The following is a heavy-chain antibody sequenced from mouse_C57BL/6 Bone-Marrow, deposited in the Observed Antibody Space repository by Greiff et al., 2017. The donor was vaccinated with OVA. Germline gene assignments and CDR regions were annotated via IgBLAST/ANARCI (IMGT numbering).Heavy chain of an antibody. Sequence: EVKLVESGGGLVQPGGSLSLSCAASGFTFTDYYMSWVRQPPGKALEWLGFIRNKANGYTTEYSASVKGRFTISRDNSQSILYLQMNALRAEDSATDYCARYCPMGFAYWGQGTLVTVSA. CDR1: GFTFTDYY. J-gene: IGHJ3*01. D-gene: IGHD1-1*02. V-gene: IGHV7-3*01. CDR3: ARYCPMGFAY. CDR2: IRNKANGYTT.